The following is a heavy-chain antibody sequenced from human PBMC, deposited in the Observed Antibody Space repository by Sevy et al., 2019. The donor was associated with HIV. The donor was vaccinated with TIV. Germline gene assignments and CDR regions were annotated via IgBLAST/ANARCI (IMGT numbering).Heavy chain of an antibody. J-gene: IGHJ4*02. CDR1: GFTFSNAW. CDR2: IKSKTDGGTT. D-gene: IGHD3-22*01. Sequence: GGSLRLSCAASGFTFSNAWMSWVRQAPGKGLEWVGRIKSKTDGGTTDYAAPMKGRFTISRDDSKNTLYLQMNSLKTEDTAVYYCTTATYYYDSSGYSGNYWGQGTLVTVSS. V-gene: IGHV3-15*01. CDR3: TTATYYYDSSGYSGNY.